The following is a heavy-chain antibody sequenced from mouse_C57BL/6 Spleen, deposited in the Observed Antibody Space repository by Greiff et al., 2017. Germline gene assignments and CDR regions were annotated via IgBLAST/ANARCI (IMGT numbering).Heavy chain of an antibody. CDR2: INPGRGGT. CDR3: ARPYYGSSSWFAY. Sequence: QVQLQQSGAELVRPGTSVKVSCKASGYAFTNYLIEWVKQRPGQGLEWIGVINPGRGGTNYNEKFKGKATLTADKSSSTAYMQLSSLTSEDSAVYFCARPYYGSSSWFAYWGQGTLVTVSA. CDR1: GYAFTNYL. J-gene: IGHJ3*01. D-gene: IGHD1-1*01. V-gene: IGHV1-54*01.